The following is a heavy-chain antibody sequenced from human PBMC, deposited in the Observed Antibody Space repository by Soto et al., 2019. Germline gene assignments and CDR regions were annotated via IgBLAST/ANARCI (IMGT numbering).Heavy chain of an antibody. D-gene: IGHD6-25*01. Sequence: EVQLVESGGGLVQPGGSLRLSCAASGFTFSSYWMHWVRQAPVKGLVWVSRINSDGSSTSYADSVKGRFTISRDNAKNTLYLQMNSLRAEDTAVYYCARVGRRTATDDYWGQGTLVTVSS. CDR3: ARVGRRTATDDY. V-gene: IGHV3-74*01. CDR2: INSDGSST. CDR1: GFTFSSYW. J-gene: IGHJ4*02.